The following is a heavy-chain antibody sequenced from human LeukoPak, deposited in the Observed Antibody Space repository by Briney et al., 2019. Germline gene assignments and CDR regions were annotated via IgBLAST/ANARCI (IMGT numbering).Heavy chain of an antibody. Sequence: SETLSLTCTVSGGSISSGDYYWGWIRQPPGKGPEWIGSIHHTGSTYYNLSFKSRVTISVDTSNNQFSLRLRSVTAADMAVYYCARRGTRWYFDYWGQGTLVTVSS. CDR3: ARRGTRWYFDY. CDR2: IHHTGST. J-gene: IGHJ4*02. V-gene: IGHV4-39*01. CDR1: GGSISSGDYY. D-gene: IGHD4-23*01.